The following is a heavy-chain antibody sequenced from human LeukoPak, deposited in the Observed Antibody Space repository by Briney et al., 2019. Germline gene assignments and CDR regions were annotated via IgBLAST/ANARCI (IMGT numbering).Heavy chain of an antibody. CDR2: ILYDGSNQ. CDR3: ARAGQHSLPRYNWFDP. Sequence: PGGSLRLSCAASGFTFNSYGMHWVRQAPGKGLEWVTFILYDGSNQYYTDSVRGRFTISRDNANNSLFLQMDSLRAEDTAVYYCARAGQHSLPRYNWFDPWGQGTLVTVSS. V-gene: IGHV3-30*02. D-gene: IGHD6-13*01. CDR1: GFTFNSYG. J-gene: IGHJ5*02.